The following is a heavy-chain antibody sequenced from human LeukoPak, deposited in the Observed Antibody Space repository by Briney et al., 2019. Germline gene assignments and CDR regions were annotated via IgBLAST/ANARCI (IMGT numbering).Heavy chain of an antibody. D-gene: IGHD6-13*01. CDR2: IIPIFGTA. J-gene: IGHJ3*02. V-gene: IGHV1-69*05. Sequence: LVKVSCKASGGTFSSYAISWVRQAPGQGLEWMGGIIPIFGTANYAQKFQGRVTITTDESTSTAYMELSSLRSEDTAVYYCAGLDELGQLAAFDIWGQGTMVTVSS. CDR1: GGTFSSYA. CDR3: AGLDELGQLAAFDI.